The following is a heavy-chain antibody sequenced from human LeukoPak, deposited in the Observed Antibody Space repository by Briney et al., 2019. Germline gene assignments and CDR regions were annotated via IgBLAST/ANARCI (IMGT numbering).Heavy chain of an antibody. D-gene: IGHD1-7*01. CDR1: GYTFTGYY. V-gene: IGHV1-2*06. Sequence: ASVKVSCKASGYTFTGYYMHWVRQAPGQGLEWMGRINPNSGGTNYAQRFQGRVTMTRDTSITTVYMELSGLRPDDTAVYYCARGTFDYWGQGTLVTVSS. CDR3: ARGTFDY. CDR2: INPNSGGT. J-gene: IGHJ4*02.